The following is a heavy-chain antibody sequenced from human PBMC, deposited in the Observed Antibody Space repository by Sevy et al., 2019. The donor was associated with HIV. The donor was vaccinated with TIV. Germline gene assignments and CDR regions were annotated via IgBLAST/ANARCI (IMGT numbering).Heavy chain of an antibody. D-gene: IGHD6-19*01. CDR2: IYSDGTT. J-gene: IGHJ4*02. V-gene: IGHV3-53*01. CDR3: ARRLSSAWYFDF. Sequence: GGSLRLSCAASGFSVSRNHINWVRQAPGKGQEWISVIYSDGTTQYAGSVKGRFTISRDTSNNTVYLQVSSLRADDTAVYYCARRLSSAWYFDFWGQRTLVTVSS. CDR1: GFSVSRNH.